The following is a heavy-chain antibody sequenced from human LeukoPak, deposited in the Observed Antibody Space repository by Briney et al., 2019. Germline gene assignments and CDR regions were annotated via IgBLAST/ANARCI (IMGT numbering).Heavy chain of an antibody. CDR2: ISNEGAT. D-gene: IGHD6-19*01. J-gene: IGHJ4*02. CDR1: GFSVSASY. V-gene: IGHV3-53*01. Sequence: PGGSLRLSCAASGFSVSASYMCWVRQAPGKGLESVSVISNEGATYYADSVKGRFSISRDNSKNKVSLQMNSLRAEDAAVDFCVRDSTISGWYELGYWGQGTLVTVSS. CDR3: VRDSTISGWYELGY.